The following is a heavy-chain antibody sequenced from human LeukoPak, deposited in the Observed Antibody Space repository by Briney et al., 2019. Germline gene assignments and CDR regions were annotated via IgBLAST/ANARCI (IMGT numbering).Heavy chain of an antibody. J-gene: IGHJ4*02. CDR3: ARGNDYGDHVGIYFDY. D-gene: IGHD4-17*01. Sequence: GGSLRLSCAASGFTFSNYWMSWVRQAPGKGLESEPNLNQDESEKYYVDSVKGRFTISRDNAKNSLYLQTNSLRAEDTAVYYCARGNDYGDHVGIYFDYWGQGTLVTVSS. CDR2: LNQDESEK. CDR1: GFTFSNYW. V-gene: IGHV3-7*03.